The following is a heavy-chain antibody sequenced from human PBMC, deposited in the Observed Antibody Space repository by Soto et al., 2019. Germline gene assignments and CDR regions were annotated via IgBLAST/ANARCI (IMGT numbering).Heavy chain of an antibody. Sequence: QVQLVQSGAEVKKPGASVKVSCKASGYTFTSYGISWVRQAPGQGLEWMGWISAYNGNTNYAQKLQGRVTMTPDTSTSTAYMELRSLRSDDTAVYYCARDPPRIAVAGTRAFDLWGQGTMVTVS. D-gene: IGHD6-19*01. J-gene: IGHJ3*01. V-gene: IGHV1-18*04. CDR2: ISAYNGNT. CDR1: GYTFTSYG. CDR3: ARDPPRIAVAGTRAFDL.